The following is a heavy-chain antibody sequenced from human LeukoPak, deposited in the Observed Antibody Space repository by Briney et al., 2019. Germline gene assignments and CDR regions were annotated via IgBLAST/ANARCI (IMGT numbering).Heavy chain of an antibody. CDR1: GFTVSSNY. J-gene: IGHJ4*02. CDR3: ARDYYDSSGYSPRLDY. D-gene: IGHD3-22*01. CDR2: IYSGGST. V-gene: IGHV3-66*01. Sequence: GGSLRLSCAASGFTVSSNYMSWVRQAPGKGLEWVSVIYSGGSTYYADSVKGRFTISRDNSKNTLYLQMNSLRAEDTAVYYCARDYYDSSGYSPRLDYWGQGTLVTVSS.